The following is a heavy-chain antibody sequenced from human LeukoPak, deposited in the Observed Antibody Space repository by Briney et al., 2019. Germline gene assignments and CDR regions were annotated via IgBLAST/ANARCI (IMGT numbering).Heavy chain of an antibody. CDR2: IIPIFGTA. J-gene: IGHJ6*04. CDR1: GGTFSSYA. CDR3: ARERDYYGSGANYYYGMDV. V-gene: IGHV1-69*01. D-gene: IGHD3-10*01. Sequence: SVKVSCKASGGTFSSYAISWVRQAPGQGLEWMGGIIPIFGTANYAQKFQGRVTITADESTSTAYMELSSLRSEDTAVYYCARERDYYGSGANYYYGMDVWGKGTTVTVSS.